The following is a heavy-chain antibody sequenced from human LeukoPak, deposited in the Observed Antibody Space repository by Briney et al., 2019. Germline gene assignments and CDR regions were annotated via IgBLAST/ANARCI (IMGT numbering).Heavy chain of an antibody. CDR1: AFTFSNYG. J-gene: IGHJ4*02. CDR2: ISYDGSDK. Sequence: GGSLRLSCAASAFTFSNYGMHWVRQAPGKGLEWVAVISYDGSDKYYADSVKGRFTISRDNSKNTVFLQMNSLSTEDTAVYYCARDQTPFVWGQGTLVTVSS. V-gene: IGHV3-30*03. CDR3: ARDQTPFV.